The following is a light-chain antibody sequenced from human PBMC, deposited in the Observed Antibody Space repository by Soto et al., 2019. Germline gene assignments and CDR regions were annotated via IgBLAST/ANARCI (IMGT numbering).Light chain of an antibody. J-gene: IGKJ1*01. CDR2: DAS. CDR3: QQHSHWPPWT. Sequence: RQSPASLCVAPGERAALGGRASQSVSSYLAWYQQKPGQAPRLLIFDASNRATGIPARFSGSGSGTDLTLTISNLEPEDFAVYYCQQHSHWPPWTFGQGTKVDIK. V-gene: IGKV3-11*01. CDR1: QSVSSY.